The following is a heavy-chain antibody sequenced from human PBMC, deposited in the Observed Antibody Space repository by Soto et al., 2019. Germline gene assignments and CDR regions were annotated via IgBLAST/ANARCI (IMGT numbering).Heavy chain of an antibody. CDR2: MNPNSGNT. CDR3: ARGGGIQLWSGPPWAYGMDV. CDR1: GYTFTSYD. D-gene: IGHD5-18*01. Sequence: ASVKVSCKASGYTFTSYDINWVRQATGQGLEWMGWMNPNSGNTGYAQKFQGRVTMTRNTSISTAYMGLSSLRSEDTAVYYCARGGGIQLWSGPPWAYGMDVWGQGTTVTVSS. J-gene: IGHJ6*02. V-gene: IGHV1-8*01.